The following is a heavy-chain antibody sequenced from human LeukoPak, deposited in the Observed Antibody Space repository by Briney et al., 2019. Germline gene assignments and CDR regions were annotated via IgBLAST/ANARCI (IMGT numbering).Heavy chain of an antibody. CDR1: GFTFSSYS. V-gene: IGHV3-7*01. D-gene: IGHD3-3*01. J-gene: IGHJ4*02. Sequence: GGSLRLSCAASGFTFSSYSMNWVRQAPGKGLEWVANIKQDGSEKYYVDSVKGRFTFSRDNAKNSLYLQMNSLRAEDTAVYYCARGITIFGVVILDYWGQGTLVTVSS. CDR3: ARGITIFGVVILDY. CDR2: IKQDGSEK.